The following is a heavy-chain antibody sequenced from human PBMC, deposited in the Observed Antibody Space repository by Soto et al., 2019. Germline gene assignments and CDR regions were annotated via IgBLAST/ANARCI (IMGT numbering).Heavy chain of an antibody. J-gene: IGHJ6*02. CDR3: ARGGQTAYYYYGMDV. CDR2: INPSGGST. V-gene: IGHV1-46*01. CDR1: GYTFTSYY. Sequence: QVQLVQSGAEVKKPGASVKVSCKASGYTFTSYYMHWVRQAPGQGLEWMGIINPSGGSTSYAQKFQCRVTMTRDTSTSTGYMELSSLRSEDTAVYYCARGGQTAYYYYGMDVWGQGTTVTVSS.